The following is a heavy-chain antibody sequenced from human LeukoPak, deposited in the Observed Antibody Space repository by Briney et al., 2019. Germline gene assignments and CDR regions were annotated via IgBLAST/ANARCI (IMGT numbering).Heavy chain of an antibody. CDR2: IYYSGST. CDR3: ARSGYYDSSGYSFDY. D-gene: IGHD3-22*01. CDR1: GGSISSYY. Sequence: SETLSLTCTVSGGSISSYYWSWIRQPPGKGLEWIGYIYYSGSTNYSPSLKSRVTISVDTSKNQFSLKLSSVTAADTAVYYCARSGYYDSSGYSFDYWGQGTLVTVSS. J-gene: IGHJ4*02. V-gene: IGHV4-59*01.